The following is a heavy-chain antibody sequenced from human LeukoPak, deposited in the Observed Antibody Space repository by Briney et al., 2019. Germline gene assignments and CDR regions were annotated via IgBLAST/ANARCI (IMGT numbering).Heavy chain of an antibody. CDR2: ISPDGSTT. Sequence: GGSLRLSCAASGFTFSSYWMHWVRQAPGKGLVWVSRISPDGSTTGHADSAKGRFTTSRDNAKNTLFLQMNSLRAEDTAVYYCARDLERYLIDYWGQGTLVTVSS. D-gene: IGHD1-26*01. CDR1: GFTFSSYW. CDR3: ARDLERYLIDY. J-gene: IGHJ4*02. V-gene: IGHV3-74*01.